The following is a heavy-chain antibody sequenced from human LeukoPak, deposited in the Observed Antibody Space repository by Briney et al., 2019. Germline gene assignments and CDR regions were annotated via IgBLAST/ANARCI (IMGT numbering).Heavy chain of an antibody. V-gene: IGHV3-15*01. CDR1: GFTFSNAW. CDR3: AKLTLGYCSGGRCFFDY. J-gene: IGHJ4*02. CDR2: IKSKTDGGTT. Sequence: GGSLRLSCAASGFTFSNAWMSWVRQAPGKGLEWVGRIKSKTDGGTTDYAAPVKGRFTISRDDSKNTLYLQMNSLRAEDTAVYYCAKLTLGYCSGGRCFFDYWGQGTQVTVSS. D-gene: IGHD2-15*01.